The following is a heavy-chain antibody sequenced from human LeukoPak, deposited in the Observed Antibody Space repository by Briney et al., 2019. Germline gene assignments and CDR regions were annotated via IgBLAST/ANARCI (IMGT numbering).Heavy chain of an antibody. J-gene: IGHJ4*02. Sequence: GGSLRLSCAASGFTSSSYSMMWVRQAPGKGLEWVSYISSSSTTIHYADSVKGRFTISRDNAKNSVYLQMNTLRAEDTAVYYCARGSDTAMVLFSCFDYWGQGTLVTVSS. CDR3: ARGSDTAMVLFSCFDY. CDR1: GFTSSSYS. V-gene: IGHV3-48*01. D-gene: IGHD5-18*01. CDR2: ISSSSTTI.